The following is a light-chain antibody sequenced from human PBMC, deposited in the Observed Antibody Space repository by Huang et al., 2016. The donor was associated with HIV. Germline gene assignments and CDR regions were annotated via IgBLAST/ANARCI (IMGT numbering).Light chain of an antibody. CDR2: QVS. J-gene: IGKJ4*01. CDR3: MQGTHLFT. CDR1: QSLIHSNGNTY. V-gene: IGKV2-30*02. Sequence: VVLTQSPLYLSVTLGQPASISCRSSQSLIHSNGNTYLNWFQQRPGQSPRRLRSQVSRRDVGVADRFSGSGSGTDFTLKISRVEAEDVGVYYCMQGTHLFTFGGGTRVDIK.